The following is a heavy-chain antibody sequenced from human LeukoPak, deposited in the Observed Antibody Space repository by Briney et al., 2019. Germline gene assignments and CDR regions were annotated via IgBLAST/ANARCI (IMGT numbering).Heavy chain of an antibody. V-gene: IGHV1-2*02. CDR2: INPNSGGT. CDR1: GYTFTGYY. Sequence: ASVKVSCKASGYTFTGYYMHWVRQAPGQRLEWMGWINPNSGGTNYAQKFQGRVTMTRDTSISTAYMELSRLRSDDTAVYYCARSYSSGWSGTFDYWGQGTLVTVSS. J-gene: IGHJ4*02. CDR3: ARSYSSGWSGTFDY. D-gene: IGHD6-19*01.